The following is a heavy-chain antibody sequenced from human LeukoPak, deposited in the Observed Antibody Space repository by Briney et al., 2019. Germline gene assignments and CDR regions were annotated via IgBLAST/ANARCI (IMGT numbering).Heavy chain of an antibody. CDR3: ARGGRQWPLDY. CDR1: GYTFTSYA. D-gene: IGHD6-19*01. J-gene: IGHJ4*02. V-gene: IGHV7-4-1*02. Sequence: GASVKVSCKASGYTFTSYAMNWVRQAPGQGLEWMGWINTNTGNPTHPQGFTGRFVFSLDTSVSTAYLQISSLKAEDTVVYYCARGGRQWPLDYWGQGTLVTVSS. CDR2: INTNTGNP.